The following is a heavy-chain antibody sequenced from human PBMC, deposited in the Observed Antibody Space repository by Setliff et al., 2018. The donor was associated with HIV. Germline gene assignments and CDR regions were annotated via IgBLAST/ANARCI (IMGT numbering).Heavy chain of an antibody. CDR1: GYSFTSYW. Sequence: GASLKISCKGSGYSFTSYWIGWVRQMPGKGLEWMGIIYPGDSDTRYSPSFQGQVTISADKSISTAYLQWSSLKASDTAMYYCARTTGQSAYYFYGMDVWGQGTTVTVSS. V-gene: IGHV5-51*01. J-gene: IGHJ6*02. CDR3: ARTTGQSAYYFYGMDV. CDR2: IYPGDSDT.